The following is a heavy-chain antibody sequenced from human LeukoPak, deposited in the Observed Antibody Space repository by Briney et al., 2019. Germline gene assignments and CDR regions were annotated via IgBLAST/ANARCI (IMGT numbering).Heavy chain of an antibody. Sequence: SVKVSCKASGFTFTSSAMQWVRQARGQRLEWIGWIVVGSGNTNYAQKFQERVTITRDMSTSTAYMELSSLRSEDTAVYYCAAAGDSSGPVSFDIWGQGTMVTVSS. J-gene: IGHJ3*02. CDR3: AAAGDSSGPVSFDI. CDR2: IVVGSGNT. V-gene: IGHV1-58*02. CDR1: GFTFTSSA. D-gene: IGHD3-22*01.